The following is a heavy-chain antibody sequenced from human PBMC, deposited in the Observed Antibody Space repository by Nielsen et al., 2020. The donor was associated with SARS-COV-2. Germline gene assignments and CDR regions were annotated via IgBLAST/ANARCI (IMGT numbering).Heavy chain of an antibody. J-gene: IGHJ4*02. Sequence: GESLKISCAASGFTLSSYWMLWARQAPGKGLVWVSRINSDGSTTSYVDSVKGRFTISRDNAKNTLYLQMNSLRAEDTAVYYCAKYASPRGGRVDYWGQGTLVTVSS. CDR2: INSDGSTT. CDR1: GFTLSSYW. D-gene: IGHD3-16*01. CDR3: AKYASPRGGRVDY. V-gene: IGHV3-74*01.